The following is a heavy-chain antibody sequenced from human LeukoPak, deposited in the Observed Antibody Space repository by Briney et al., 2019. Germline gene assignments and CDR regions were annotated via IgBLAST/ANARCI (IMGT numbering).Heavy chain of an antibody. CDR2: INHSGST. J-gene: IGHJ5*02. Sequence: SETLSLTCAVYAGSFSGYYWSCIRQPPGKGPEWIREINHSGSTNYNPSLKSRVTISVDTSKNQFSLKLSSVAAADTAVYYCARVALRLQTNWFDPWGQGSLVTVSS. CDR3: ARVALRLQTNWFDP. CDR1: AGSFSGYY. V-gene: IGHV4-34*01.